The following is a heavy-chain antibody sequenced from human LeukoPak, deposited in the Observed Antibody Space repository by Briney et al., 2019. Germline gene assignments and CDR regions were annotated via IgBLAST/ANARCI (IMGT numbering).Heavy chain of an antibody. V-gene: IGHV3-15*01. J-gene: IGHJ4*02. CDR2: IKSKTDGGTT. D-gene: IGHD5-18*01. CDR1: GFTFSNAW. CDR3: TTYGYSYGYFY. Sequence: SGGSLRLSCAASGFTFSNAWMSWVRQAPGKGLEWVGRIKSKTDGGTTDYAAPVKGRFTFSRDDSKNTLYLQMNSLKTEDTAVYYCTTYGYSYGYFYWGQGTLVTVSS.